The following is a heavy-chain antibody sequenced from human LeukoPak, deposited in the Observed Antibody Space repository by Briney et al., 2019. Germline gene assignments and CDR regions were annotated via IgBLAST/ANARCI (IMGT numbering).Heavy chain of an antibody. CDR1: GGSISSGSYY. J-gene: IGHJ4*02. CDR3: AREVTMVRGVILPTLDY. D-gene: IGHD3-10*01. Sequence: PSETLSLTCTVSGGSISSGSYYWSWIRQPAGKGLEWIGRIYTSGSTNYNPSLKSRVTISVDTSKNQFSLKLSSVTAADTAVHYCAREVTMVRGVILPTLDYWGQGTLVTVSS. CDR2: IYTSGST. V-gene: IGHV4-61*02.